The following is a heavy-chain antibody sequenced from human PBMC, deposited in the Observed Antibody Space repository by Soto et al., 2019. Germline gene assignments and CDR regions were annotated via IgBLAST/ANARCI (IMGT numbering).Heavy chain of an antibody. J-gene: IGHJ5*02. D-gene: IGHD3-10*01. CDR1: GYTFTGHY. CDR3: ARGVGSGSYYNQYNWFDP. V-gene: IGHV1-18*04. Sequence: GASVKVSCKASGYTFTGHYMHWVRPAPGQGLEWMGWINVYNGNTKYAQKVQGRVTMTTDTSTSTAYMELRSLRSDDTAVYYCARGVGSGSYYNQYNWFDPWGQGTLVTVSS. CDR2: INVYNGNT.